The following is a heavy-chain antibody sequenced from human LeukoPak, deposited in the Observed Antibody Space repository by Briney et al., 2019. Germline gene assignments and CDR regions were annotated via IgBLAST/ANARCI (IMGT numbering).Heavy chain of an antibody. D-gene: IGHD1-26*01. CDR1: GGSISSYY. J-gene: IGHJ6*02. CDR3: AIRSGRNYYGVDV. CDR2: IYTSGST. V-gene: IGHV4-4*07. Sequence: SETLSLTCTVSGGSISSYYWSWIRQPAGKGLEWIGRIYTSGSTNYNPSLRGRVTISIDTSKSQFSLTLSSVTAADTAVYYCAIRSGRNYYGVDVWGQGATVTVSS.